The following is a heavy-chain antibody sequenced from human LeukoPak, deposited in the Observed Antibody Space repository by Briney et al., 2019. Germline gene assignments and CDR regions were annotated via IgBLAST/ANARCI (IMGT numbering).Heavy chain of an antibody. V-gene: IGHV3-48*04. J-gene: IGHJ6*03. CDR3: ARERDFWSGYYHYYYYYMDV. Sequence: GGSLRLSCAASGFTFSSYSMNWVRQAPGKGLEWVSYISSSSSTMYYADSVKGRFTISRDNAKNSLYLQMNSLRAEDTAVYYCARERDFWSGYYHYYYYYMDVWGKGTTVTVSS. CDR2: ISSSSSTM. D-gene: IGHD3-3*01. CDR1: GFTFSSYS.